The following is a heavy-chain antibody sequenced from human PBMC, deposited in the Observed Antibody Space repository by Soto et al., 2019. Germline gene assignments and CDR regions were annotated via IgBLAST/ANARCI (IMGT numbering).Heavy chain of an antibody. J-gene: IGHJ4*02. D-gene: IGHD7-27*01. CDR2: ISGHGYSA. V-gene: IGHV3-23*01. CDR3: AKDLSHWDQRDH. CDR1: GFTFTSYS. Sequence: EVQLLESGGGLVRPGGSLRLSCATSGFTFTSYSMNWVRQAPGKGLEWVSGISGHGYSAYYADSVKGRFTISRDNSKKTLSLQLNSLRAEDTAVYYCAKDLSHWDQRDHWGQGTLVTVSS.